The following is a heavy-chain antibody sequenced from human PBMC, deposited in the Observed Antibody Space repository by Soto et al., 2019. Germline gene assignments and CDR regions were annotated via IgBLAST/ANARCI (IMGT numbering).Heavy chain of an antibody. J-gene: IGHJ6*02. V-gene: IGHV1-2*02. CDR3: ARNMDYYYGRGSGNGHGV. Sequence: QVQLVQSGAEVKEPGDSVRVSCEASGYTFTAYYIHWVRQAPGQGLEWMGWINPKFGDTTYAQDFQGRVSMTRDMSISTVYMELSSLTSHDTAIYYCARNMDYYYGRGSGNGHGVWGQGTTVTVFS. CDR1: GYTFTAYY. CDR2: INPKFGDT. D-gene: IGHD3-10*02.